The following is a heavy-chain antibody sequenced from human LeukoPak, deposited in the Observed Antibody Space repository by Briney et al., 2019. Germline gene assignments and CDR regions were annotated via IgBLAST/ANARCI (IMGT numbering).Heavy chain of an antibody. CDR1: GYTFTSYY. CDR3: ARGGNSGSYGPIFDY. CDR2: INPSRGST. Sequence: ASVKVSCKASGYTFTSYYMHWVRQAPGPGLEWMGIINPSRGSTSYAQKFQGRVTMTRDTSTSTVYMELSSLRSEHTAVYNGARGGNSGSYGPIFDYWGQETLVTVSS. V-gene: IGHV1-46*01. J-gene: IGHJ4*02. D-gene: IGHD1-26*01.